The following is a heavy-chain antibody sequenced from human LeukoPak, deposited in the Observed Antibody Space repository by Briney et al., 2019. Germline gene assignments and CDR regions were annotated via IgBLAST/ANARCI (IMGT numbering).Heavy chain of an antibody. V-gene: IGHV3-53*01. CDR1: GFTLSNYS. D-gene: IGHD5-18*01. J-gene: IGHJ4*02. CDR3: ARTIPPSYGHDY. CDR2: IYSGGST. Sequence: GGSLRLSCAVSGFTLSNYSMNWVRQAPGKGLEWVSVIYSGGSTYYADSVKGRFTISRDNSKNTLYLQMNSLRAEDTAVYYCARTIPPSYGHDYWGQGTLVTVSS.